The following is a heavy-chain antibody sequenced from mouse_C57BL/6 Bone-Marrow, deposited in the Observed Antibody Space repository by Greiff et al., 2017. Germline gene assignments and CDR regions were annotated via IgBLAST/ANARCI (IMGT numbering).Heavy chain of an antibody. CDR3: ARAPYYLDY. V-gene: IGHV1-9*01. Sequence: QVQLQQSGAELMKPGASVKLSCKATGYTFTGYWIEWVKQRPGHGLEWIGEILPGSGSTNYHEQFKGKSTFTADTSSNTAYLQLSRLTTEDSAIYYCARAPYYLDYWGQGTTLTVSS. J-gene: IGHJ2*01. CDR2: ILPGSGST. CDR1: GYTFTGYW.